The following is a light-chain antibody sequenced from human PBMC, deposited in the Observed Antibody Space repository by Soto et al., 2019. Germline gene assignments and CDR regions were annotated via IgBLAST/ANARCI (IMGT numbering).Light chain of an antibody. CDR1: QSISSW. CDR2: DAS. CDR3: QQYNSYSHGT. V-gene: IGKV1-5*01. Sequence: DIQMTQSPSTLSASVGDRVTITCRASQSISSWLAWYQQIPGKAPKLLIYDASSLESGVPSRFSGSGSGTEFTLTISSLQPDDFATYYCQQYNSYSHGTFGQGTKVHIK. J-gene: IGKJ1*01.